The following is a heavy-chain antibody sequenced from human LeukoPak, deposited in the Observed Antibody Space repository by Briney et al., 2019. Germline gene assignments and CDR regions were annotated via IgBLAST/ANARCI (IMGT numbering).Heavy chain of an antibody. V-gene: IGHV4-59*01. J-gene: IGHJ4*02. CDR2: IYYSGST. D-gene: IGHD6-19*01. CDR3: ARVLPYSSGWGVDY. Sequence: SETLSLTCTVSGGSLRSYYWSWIRQPPGKGLEWIGYIYYSGSTNYNPSLKSRVTISVDTSKNPFSLNLSSVTAADTAVYYCARVLPYSSGWGVDYWGQGTLVTVSS. CDR1: GGSLRSYY.